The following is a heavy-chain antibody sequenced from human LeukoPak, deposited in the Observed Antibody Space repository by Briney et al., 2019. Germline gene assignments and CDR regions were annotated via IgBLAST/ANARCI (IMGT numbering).Heavy chain of an antibody. V-gene: IGHV1-46*01. Sequence: GASVKVSCKASGYTFTSYYMHWVRQAPGQGLEWMGIINPSGGSTSYAQKFQGRVTMTRDTSTSTVYMELSSLRSEDTAVYYCARTSRWGSGWFLGVNAFDIWGQGTMVTVSS. J-gene: IGHJ3*02. CDR1: GYTFTSYY. D-gene: IGHD6-19*01. CDR3: ARTSRWGSGWFLGVNAFDI. CDR2: INPSGGST.